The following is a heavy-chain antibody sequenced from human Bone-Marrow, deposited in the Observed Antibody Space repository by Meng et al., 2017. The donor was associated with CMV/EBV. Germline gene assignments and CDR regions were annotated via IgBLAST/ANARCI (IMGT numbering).Heavy chain of an antibody. V-gene: IGHV3-48*03. CDR1: GFTFSSYE. D-gene: IGHD3-3*01. CDR2: ISSSGSTI. CDR3: ARGIDDFWSGLYGMNV. Sequence: GESLKISCAASGFTFSSYEMNWVRQAPGKGLEWVSYISSSGSTIYYADSVKGRFTISRDNSKNTLYLQMGSLRAEDMAVYYCARGIDDFWSGLYGMNVWGQGTTVTGSS. J-gene: IGHJ6*01.